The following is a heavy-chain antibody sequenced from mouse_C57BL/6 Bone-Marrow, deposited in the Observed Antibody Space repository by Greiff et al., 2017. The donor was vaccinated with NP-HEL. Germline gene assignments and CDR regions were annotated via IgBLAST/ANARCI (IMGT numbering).Heavy chain of an antibody. V-gene: IGHV3-6*01. CDR1: GYSITSGYY. CDR3: ARDFLYLYARDY. CDR2: ISYDGSN. D-gene: IGHD5-5*01. Sequence: ESGPGLVKPSQSLSLTCSVTGYSITSGYYWNWIRQFPGNKLEWMGYISYDGSNNYNPSLKNRISITRDTSKNQFFLKLNSVTTEDTATYYCARDFLYLYARDYWGQGTSVTVSS. J-gene: IGHJ4*01.